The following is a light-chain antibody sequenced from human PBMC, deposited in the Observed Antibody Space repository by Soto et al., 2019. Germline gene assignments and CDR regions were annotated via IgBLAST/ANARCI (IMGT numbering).Light chain of an antibody. CDR1: SSDVGGYNY. V-gene: IGLV2-8*01. Sequence: QSALTQPPSASGSLGQSVTFSCTGTSSDVGGYNYVSWHQQHPGKAPKLMIYEVTKRPSGVPDRFSGSKSGNTASLTVSGLQAEDEADYYCSSFAGGGNPVLFGGGTKLTVL. J-gene: IGLJ2*01. CDR2: EVT. CDR3: SSFAGGGNPVL.